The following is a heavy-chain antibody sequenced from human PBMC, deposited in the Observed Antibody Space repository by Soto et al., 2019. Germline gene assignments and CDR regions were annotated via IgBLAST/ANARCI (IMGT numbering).Heavy chain of an antibody. D-gene: IGHD3-16*01. CDR2: IIPIFGTA. J-gene: IGHJ6*02. Sequence: ASVKVSCKASGGTFSSYAISWVRQAPGQGLEWMGGIIPIFGTANYAQKFQGRVTITADESTSTAYMELSSLRSEDTAVYYCARDSSIGVYYYYGMDVWGQGTTVNVSS. CDR1: GGTFSSYA. CDR3: ARDSSIGVYYYYGMDV. V-gene: IGHV1-69*13.